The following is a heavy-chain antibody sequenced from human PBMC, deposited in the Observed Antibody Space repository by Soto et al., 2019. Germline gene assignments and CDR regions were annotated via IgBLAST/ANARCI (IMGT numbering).Heavy chain of an antibody. J-gene: IGHJ4*02. CDR1: GLTFSSYS. CDR3: ARDRGRGNDY. V-gene: IGHV3-21*01. D-gene: IGHD3-16*01. CDR2: ISSSSSYI. Sequence: EVQLVESGGGLVKPGGSLRLSCAASGLTFSSYSMNWVRQAPGKGLEWVSSISSSSSYIYYADSVKGRFTISRDNAKNSLYLQMNSLRAEDTAVYYCARDRGRGNDYWGQGTLVTVSS.